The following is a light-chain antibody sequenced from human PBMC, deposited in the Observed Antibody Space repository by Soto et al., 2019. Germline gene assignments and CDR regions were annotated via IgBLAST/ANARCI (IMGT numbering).Light chain of an antibody. J-gene: IGLJ1*01. CDR2: EVS. CDR1: SSDVGGYNY. V-gene: IGLV2-14*01. CDR3: SSFRSGSTL. Sequence: QSALTQPASVSGSPGQSITISCTGTSSDVGGYNYVSWYQQHPGKAPKLMIYEVSNRPSGVSNRFSGSKSGNTASLTISGLQAKDEADYYCSSFRSGSTLFGTGTKVTVL.